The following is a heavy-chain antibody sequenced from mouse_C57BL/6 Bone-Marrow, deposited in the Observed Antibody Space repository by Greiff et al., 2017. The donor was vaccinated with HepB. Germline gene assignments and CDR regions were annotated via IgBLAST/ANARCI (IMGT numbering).Heavy chain of an antibody. V-gene: IGHV1-55*01. Sequence: QVQLQQPGAELVKPGASVKMSCKASGYTFPSYWITWVKPRPGQGLAWIGDLYPGSGSTNYNEKFKSKATLTVDTSSSTAYMQISSLTSEDSAVYYCARDYYGSSYLYAMDYWGQGTSVTVSS. CDR3: ARDYYGSSYLYAMDY. J-gene: IGHJ4*01. CDR1: GYTFPSYW. CDR2: LYPGSGST. D-gene: IGHD1-1*01.